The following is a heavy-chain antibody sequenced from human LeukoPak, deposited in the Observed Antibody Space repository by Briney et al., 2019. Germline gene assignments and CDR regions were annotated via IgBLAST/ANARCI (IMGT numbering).Heavy chain of an antibody. V-gene: IGHV1-46*01. CDR2: INPSGGST. CDR1: GYTFTSYY. Sequence: ASVTVSCTASGYTFTSYYMHWVRQAPGQGLEWMGIINPSGGSTSYAQKFQGRVTMTRDTSTSTVYMELSSLRSEDTAVYYCARDRLPGIAAAGPDFDYWGQGTLVTVSS. J-gene: IGHJ4*02. D-gene: IGHD6-13*01. CDR3: ARDRLPGIAAAGPDFDY.